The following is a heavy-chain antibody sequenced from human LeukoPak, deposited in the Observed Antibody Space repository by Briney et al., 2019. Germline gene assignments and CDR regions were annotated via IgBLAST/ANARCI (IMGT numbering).Heavy chain of an antibody. V-gene: IGHV3-53*01. CDR2: IYSDNT. J-gene: IGHJ4*02. CDR3: ARRAGAYSHPYDY. CDR1: GFTVSTNS. D-gene: IGHD4/OR15-4a*01. Sequence: GGSLRLSCTVPGFTVSTNSMSWVRQAPGKGLEWVSFIYSDNTHYSDSVKGRFTISRDNSKNTLYLQMNSLRAEDTAVYYCARRAGAYSHPYDYWGQGTLVTVSS.